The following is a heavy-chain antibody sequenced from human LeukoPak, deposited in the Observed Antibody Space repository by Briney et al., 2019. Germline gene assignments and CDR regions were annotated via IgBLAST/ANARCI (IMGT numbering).Heavy chain of an antibody. D-gene: IGHD6-13*01. Sequence: PSETLSLTCTVSGGSISSGVYYWSWIRQHPGKGLEWIGYIYYSGSTYYNPSLKSRVTISVDTSKNQFSLKLSSVTAADTAVYYCAREPPPHRHRIAAAGAFDYWGQGTLVTVSS. CDR1: GGSISSGVYY. CDR3: AREPPPHRHRIAAAGAFDY. CDR2: IYYSGST. J-gene: IGHJ4*02. V-gene: IGHV4-31*03.